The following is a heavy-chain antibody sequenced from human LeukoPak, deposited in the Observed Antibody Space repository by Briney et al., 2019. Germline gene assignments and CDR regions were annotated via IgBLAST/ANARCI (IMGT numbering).Heavy chain of an antibody. Sequence: ASVKVSCKASGYTFTSYGISWVRQAPGQGLEWMGWISAYNGNTNYAQKLQGRVTMTTDTSTSTAYMELGSLRSDDTAVYYCARDQGRRDFWSGYYTSLYYFDYWGQGTLVTVSS. J-gene: IGHJ4*02. CDR3: ARDQGRRDFWSGYYTSLYYFDY. V-gene: IGHV1-18*01. CDR1: GYTFTSYG. D-gene: IGHD3-3*01. CDR2: ISAYNGNT.